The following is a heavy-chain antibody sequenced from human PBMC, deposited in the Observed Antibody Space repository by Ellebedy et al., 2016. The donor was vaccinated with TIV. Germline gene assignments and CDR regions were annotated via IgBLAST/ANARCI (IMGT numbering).Heavy chain of an antibody. Sequence: SETLSLTXTVSGGSFSSYYWSWIRQSAGKGLEWMGRIFMSGSTSYNPSLKNRVTMSVDASTTQLSLNLSSVTAADTAVYFCARLRQSRDRSHWYFDLWGRGTLVTVSS. J-gene: IGHJ2*01. CDR2: IFMSGST. V-gene: IGHV4-4*07. CDR3: ARLRQSRDRSHWYFDL. CDR1: GGSFSSYY. D-gene: IGHD1-14*01.